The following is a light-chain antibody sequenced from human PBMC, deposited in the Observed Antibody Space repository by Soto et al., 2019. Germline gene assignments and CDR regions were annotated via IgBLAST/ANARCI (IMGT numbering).Light chain of an antibody. CDR1: QSVSSN. Sequence: EIVMTQSPATLSVSPGERATLSCRASQSVSSNVAWYQQKPGQAPRLLIYGAYTRAAGVPARFSGSGSGTEFTLTITSLQSEVIALYYCQQYNIWPPITFXQGTRLEIK. CDR2: GAY. CDR3: QQYNIWPPIT. J-gene: IGKJ5*01. V-gene: IGKV3-15*01.